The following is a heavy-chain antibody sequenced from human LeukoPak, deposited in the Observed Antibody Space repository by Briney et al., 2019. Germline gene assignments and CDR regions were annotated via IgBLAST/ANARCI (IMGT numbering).Heavy chain of an antibody. CDR2: IIPIFGTA. Sequence: ASVKVSCKASGGTFSSYAISWVRQAPGQGLEWMGGIIPIFGTANYAQKFQGRVTITTDESTSTAYMELSSLRSEDTAVYYCAKMEGQRLYDYCMDVWGRGTTVTVSS. J-gene: IGHJ6*03. CDR1: GGTFSSYA. V-gene: IGHV1-69*05. CDR3: AKMEGQRLYDYCMDV. D-gene: IGHD2-8*01.